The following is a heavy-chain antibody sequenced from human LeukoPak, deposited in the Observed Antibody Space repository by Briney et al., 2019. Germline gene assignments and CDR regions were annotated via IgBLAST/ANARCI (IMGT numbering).Heavy chain of an antibody. J-gene: IGHJ4*02. CDR1: DFTFSNAW. CDR2: IKSKTDGGTT. V-gene: IGHV3-15*07. D-gene: IGHD3-22*01. Sequence: GGSLRLSCAASDFTFSNAWMNWVRQAPGKGLEWVGRIKSKTDGGTTDYAAPVKGRFTISRDDSKNTLYLQMNSLKTEDTAVYYCSTTYYYDSSEGYWGQGTPVTVSS. CDR3: STTYYYDSSEGY.